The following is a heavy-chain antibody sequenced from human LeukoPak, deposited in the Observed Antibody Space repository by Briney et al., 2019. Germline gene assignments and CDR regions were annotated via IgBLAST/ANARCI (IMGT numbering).Heavy chain of an antibody. CDR2: INHSGST. CDR1: GGSISSSTYY. Sequence: SETLSLTCTVSGGSISSSTYYWSWIRQPPGKGLEWIGEINHSGSTNYNPSLKSRVTISVDTSKNQFSLKLSSVTAADTAVYYCARGESYYYDSSGYPAPYYFDYWGQGTLVTVSS. V-gene: IGHV4-39*07. D-gene: IGHD3-22*01. CDR3: ARGESYYYDSSGYPAPYYFDY. J-gene: IGHJ4*02.